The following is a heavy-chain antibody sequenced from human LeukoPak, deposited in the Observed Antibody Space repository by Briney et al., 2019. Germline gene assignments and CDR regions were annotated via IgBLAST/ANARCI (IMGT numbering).Heavy chain of an antibody. Sequence: SETLSLTCTVSVGSISSSAWLSWVRQPPGKGLEWIGEIYHTGSPNYNPSLKSRATISVDRSKNQFSLKLSSVTAADTAVYYCAREGDYYDSSGYFNWFDPWGQGTLVTVSS. V-gene: IGHV4-4*02. CDR1: VGSISSSAW. D-gene: IGHD3-22*01. CDR3: AREGDYYDSSGYFNWFDP. CDR2: IYHTGSP. J-gene: IGHJ5*02.